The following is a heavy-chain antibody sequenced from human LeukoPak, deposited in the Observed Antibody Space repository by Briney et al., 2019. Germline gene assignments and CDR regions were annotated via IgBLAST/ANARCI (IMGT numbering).Heavy chain of an antibody. J-gene: IGHJ2*01. CDR1: GGSISSGGYY. CDR2: IYYSGST. Sequence: SETLSLTCTVSGGSISSGGYYWSWIRQHPGKGLEWIGYIYYSGSTNYNPSLKSRVTISVDTSKNQFSLKLSSVTAADTAVYYCARSSGWYPWYFDLWGRGTLVTVSS. CDR3: ARSSGWYPWYFDL. D-gene: IGHD6-19*01. V-gene: IGHV4-61*08.